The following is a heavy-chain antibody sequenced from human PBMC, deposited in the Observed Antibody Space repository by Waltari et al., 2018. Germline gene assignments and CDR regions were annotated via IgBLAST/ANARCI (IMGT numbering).Heavy chain of an antibody. CDR3: TRLGELSLYPFDY. Sequence: EVQLLASGRGLIQPGGSLRLSCTSSGFTVSSYAIQWVCQAPGKGLEWVSAISGSGGSTYYADSVKGRFTISRDNSKNTLYLQMNSLRAEDTAVYYCTRLGELSLYPFDYWGQGTLVTVSS. CDR2: ISGSGGST. CDR1: GFTVSSYA. V-gene: IGHV3-23*01. D-gene: IGHD3-16*02. J-gene: IGHJ4*02.